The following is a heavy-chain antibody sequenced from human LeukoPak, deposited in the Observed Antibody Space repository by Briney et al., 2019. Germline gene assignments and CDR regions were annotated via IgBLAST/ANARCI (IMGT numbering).Heavy chain of an antibody. CDR3: TKARYYYGSEGGY. J-gene: IGHJ4*02. CDR2: IKNKTDRATT. CDR1: GFTFSNAW. V-gene: IGHV3-15*01. D-gene: IGHD3-10*01. Sequence: GGSLRLSCAAAGFTFSNAWMSWVRQAPGKGLEWVGRIKNKTDRATTDYAAPVKGRFTIPREDSKNTLYLRMKSLKTEDTAVYYCTKARYYYGSEGGYWGQGTLVTVSS.